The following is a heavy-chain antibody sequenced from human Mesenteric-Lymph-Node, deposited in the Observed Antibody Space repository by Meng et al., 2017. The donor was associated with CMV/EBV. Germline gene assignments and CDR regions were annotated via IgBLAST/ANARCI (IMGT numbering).Heavy chain of an antibody. CDR2: VSHSGGT. CDR3: ARGRSSSWYYHLLEDY. V-gene: IGHV4-34*01. D-gene: IGHD6-13*01. CDR1: AGTVTGSS. Sequence: YAGTVTGSSWRCIRLPPGKGLDWKGEVSHSGGTDSNQSLQSGVAISVDTSKNQFSLKLRSVTAPDTAVYYCARGRSSSWYYHLLEDYWGQGTLVTVSS. J-gene: IGHJ4*02.